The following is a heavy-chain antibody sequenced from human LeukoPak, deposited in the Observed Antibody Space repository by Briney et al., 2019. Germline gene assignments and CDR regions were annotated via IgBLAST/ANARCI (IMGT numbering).Heavy chain of an antibody. CDR2: ISGSGAST. CDR3: AKGSRGYTNYYFDY. CDR1: GFSFSGYA. Sequence: GGSLRLSCTSSGFSFSGYAMIWVRQAPGKGLELVSTISGSGASTFYADSVRGRFITSKDIPSNIVYLQMNSLRAEDTAVYYCAKGSRGYTNYYFDYWGQGTLVTVYS. J-gene: IGHJ4*02. D-gene: IGHD2-2*02. V-gene: IGHV3-23*01.